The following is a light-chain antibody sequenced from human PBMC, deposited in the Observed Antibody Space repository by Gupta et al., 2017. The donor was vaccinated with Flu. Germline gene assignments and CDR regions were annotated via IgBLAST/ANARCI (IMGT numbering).Light chain of an antibody. V-gene: IGLV3-21*02. CDR2: DDS. CDR1: NIGSRS. Sequence: SSVLTPPPSASVAPGQTARITCGGNNIGSRSVHWYPQKPGQAPVLVVYDDSDRPSGIPARFSGSNSGNTATLTISRVEAGDEADYYCQVWDSSSDHWVFGGGTKLTVL. CDR3: QVWDSSSDHWV. J-gene: IGLJ3*02.